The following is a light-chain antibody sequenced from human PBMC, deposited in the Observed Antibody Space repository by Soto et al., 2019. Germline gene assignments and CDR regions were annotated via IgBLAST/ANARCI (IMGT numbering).Light chain of an antibody. J-gene: IGKJ4*01. CDR3: QQFNSYPRLT. CDR2: DAS. CDR1: QGISSA. V-gene: IGKV1-13*02. Sequence: AIQLTRSPSSLSASVGDRVTITCRASQGISSALAWYQQKPGKAPKLLIYDASSLESGVPSRFSGSGSGTDFTLTISSLQPEDFATYYCQQFNSYPRLTFGGGTKVEIK.